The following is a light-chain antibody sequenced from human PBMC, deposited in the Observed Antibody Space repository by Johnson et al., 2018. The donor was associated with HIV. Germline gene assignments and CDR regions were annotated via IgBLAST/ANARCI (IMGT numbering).Light chain of an antibody. J-gene: IGLJ1*01. CDR3: GTWDNSLGVFFV. V-gene: IGLV1-51*02. CDR1: SSNIGNNH. Sequence: QSVLTQPPSVSAAPGQKVTISCSGNSSNIGNNHVSWYQQFPGTAPKLLIYENNKRPSGIPDRFSGSKSGTSATLGITGLQPGDEADYYCGTWDNSLGVFFVFGTGTEVTVL. CDR2: ENN.